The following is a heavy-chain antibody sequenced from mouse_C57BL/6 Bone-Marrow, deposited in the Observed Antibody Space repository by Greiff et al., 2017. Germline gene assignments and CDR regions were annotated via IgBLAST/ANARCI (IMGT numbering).Heavy chain of an antibody. J-gene: IGHJ2*01. D-gene: IGHD1-1*01. Sequence: QVQLQQSGAELVRPGTSVQVSCKASGYAFTNYLIEWVKQRPGQGLEWIGVINPGSGGTNYNEKFKGKVTLTADKSSSTAYMQLSRLTSEDSAVYFCATHYYYGSSYEGYWGQGTTLTGSS. V-gene: IGHV1-54*01. CDR1: GYAFTNYL. CDR3: ATHYYYGSSYEGY. CDR2: INPGSGGT.